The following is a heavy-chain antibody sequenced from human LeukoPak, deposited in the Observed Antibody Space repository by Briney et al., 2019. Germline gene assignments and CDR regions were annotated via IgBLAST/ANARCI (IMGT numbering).Heavy chain of an antibody. D-gene: IGHD3-9*01. J-gene: IGHJ4*02. CDR2: ISGGGAET. CDR3: AKGGDYDILTAYYNS. Sequence: GGTLRLSCEPSGFTFKTYGMNWVRQAPGKGLEWVSSISGGGAETYYADSVKGRFTISRDNSKDTLYLRMNSLTAEDTAVYYCAKGGDYDILTAYYNSWGQGTLVTVSS. CDR1: GFTFKTYG. V-gene: IGHV3-23*01.